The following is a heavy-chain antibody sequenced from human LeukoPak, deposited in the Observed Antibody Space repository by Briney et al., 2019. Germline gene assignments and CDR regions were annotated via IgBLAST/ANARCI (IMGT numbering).Heavy chain of an antibody. CDR3: AKGHCSGGSCYGTDY. J-gene: IGHJ4*02. CDR1: GFTFSSYA. CDR2: ISGSGENT. V-gene: IGHV3-23*01. D-gene: IGHD2-15*01. Sequence: GGSLRLSCAASGFTFSSYAMRWVRQAPGKGLEWVSAISGSGENTFYADSVKGRFAIARDNSKNTLYLQMKSLRAEDTAVYYCAKGHCSGGSCYGTDYWGQGTLVTVSS.